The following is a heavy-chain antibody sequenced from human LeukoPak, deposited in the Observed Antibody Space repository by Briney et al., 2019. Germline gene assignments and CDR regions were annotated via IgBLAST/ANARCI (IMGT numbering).Heavy chain of an antibody. J-gene: IGHJ3*02. V-gene: IGHV3-21*01. CDR3: ATPEGQPAFDI. CDR2: ISSSSSYI. D-gene: IGHD6-13*01. Sequence: GGSLRLSCAASGFTFSSYSMNWARQAPGKGLEWVSSISSSSSYIYYADSVKGRFTISRDNAKNSLYLQMNSLRAEDTAVYYCATPEGQPAFDIWGQGTMVTVSS. CDR1: GFTFSSYS.